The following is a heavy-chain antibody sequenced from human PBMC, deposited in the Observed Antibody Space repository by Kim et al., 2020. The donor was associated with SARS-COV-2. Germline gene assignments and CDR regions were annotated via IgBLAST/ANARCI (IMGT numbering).Heavy chain of an antibody. J-gene: IGHJ5*02. Sequence: SETLSLTCTVSGGSISSSSYYWGWIRQPPGKGLEWIGSIYYSGSTYYNPSLKSRVTISVDTSKNQFSLKLSSVTAADTAVYYCARQVGYCSGGSCQGLWFWFDPWGQGTLVTVSS. CDR3: ARQVGYCSGGSCQGLWFWFDP. V-gene: IGHV4-39*01. CDR2: IYYSGST. CDR1: GGSISSSSYY. D-gene: IGHD2-15*01.